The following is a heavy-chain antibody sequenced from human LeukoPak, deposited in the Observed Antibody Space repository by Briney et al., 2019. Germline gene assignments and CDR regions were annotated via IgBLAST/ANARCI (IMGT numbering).Heavy chain of an antibody. J-gene: IGHJ5*02. V-gene: IGHV3-23*01. CDR1: GFTFSSYA. CDR3: AKDLGRAPDTIFGVVRNFQPFDP. CDR2: ISGSGGST. D-gene: IGHD3-3*01. Sequence: GGSLRLSCAASGFTFSSYAMSWVRQAPGKGLEWVSAISGSGGSTYYADSVKGRFTISRDNSKNTLYLQMNSLRAEDTAVYYCAKDLGRAPDTIFGVVRNFQPFDPWGQGTLVTVSS.